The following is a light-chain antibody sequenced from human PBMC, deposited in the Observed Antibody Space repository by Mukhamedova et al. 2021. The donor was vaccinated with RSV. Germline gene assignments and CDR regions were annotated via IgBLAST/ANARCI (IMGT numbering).Light chain of an antibody. CDR3: QQYNNRWT. J-gene: IGKJ1*01. Sequence: SVSSSYLTWYQQKPGQAPRLLIYGASTRATGIPARFSGSGSGTDFTLTISSLQSEDFAVYYCQQYNNRWTFGQGTKVEIK. CDR1: SVSSSY. CDR2: GAS. V-gene: IGKV3-7*01.